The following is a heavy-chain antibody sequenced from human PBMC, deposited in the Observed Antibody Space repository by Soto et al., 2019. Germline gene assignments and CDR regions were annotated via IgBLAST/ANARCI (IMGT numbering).Heavy chain of an antibody. Sequence: SETLSLTCAVSGGSISSGGYSWSWIRQPPGKGLEWIGYISYSGSTNYNPSLKSRVTISVDTSKNQFSLKLSSVTAADTAVYYCARDKEGAAAGTFDYWGQGTLVTVSS. CDR2: ISYSGST. CDR3: ARDKEGAAAGTFDY. J-gene: IGHJ4*02. CDR1: GGSISSGGYS. D-gene: IGHD6-13*01. V-gene: IGHV4-61*08.